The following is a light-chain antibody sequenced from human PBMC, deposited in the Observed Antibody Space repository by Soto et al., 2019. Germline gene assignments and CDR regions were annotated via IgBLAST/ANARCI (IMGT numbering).Light chain of an antibody. J-gene: IGKJ4*01. CDR3: QQTNSFPLT. Sequence: DIQMTQSPSSVCASVGDRVTITCRASQDISSWLAWYQQKAGKAPKVLIYAASSLQSGVPSRFSGGGFGTDFTLTISSLQPEDFATYYCQQTNSFPLTFGGGTKVEIK. CDR1: QDISSW. V-gene: IGKV1D-12*01. CDR2: AAS.